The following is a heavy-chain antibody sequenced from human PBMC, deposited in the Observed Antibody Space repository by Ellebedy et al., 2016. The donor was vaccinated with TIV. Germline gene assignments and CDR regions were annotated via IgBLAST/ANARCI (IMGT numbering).Heavy chain of an antibody. D-gene: IGHD4-17*01. CDR2: TYYRSKWYN. Sequence: SETLSLTCAISGDSVSSNSAAWNWIRQSPSRGLEWLGRTYYRSKWYNDYAVSVKSRITINPDTSKNQFSLQLNSVTPEDTAVYYCARDGEPYGDYATSKIYYYYYGMDVWGQGTTVTVSS. CDR3: ARDGEPYGDYATSKIYYYYYGMDV. V-gene: IGHV6-1*01. CDR1: GDSVSSNSAA. J-gene: IGHJ6*02.